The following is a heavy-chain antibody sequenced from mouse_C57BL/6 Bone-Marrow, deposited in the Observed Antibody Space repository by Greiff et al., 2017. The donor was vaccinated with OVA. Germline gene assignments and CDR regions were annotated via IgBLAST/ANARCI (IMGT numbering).Heavy chain of an antibody. D-gene: IGHD1-1*01. V-gene: IGHV1-82*01. Sequence: QVTLKESGPELVKPGASVKISCKASGYAFSSSWMNWVKQRPGKGLEWIGRIYPGDGDTNYNGKFKGKATLTADKSSSTAYMQLSSLTSEDSAVYFCARIPYYYGSRDYWGQGTTLTVSS. CDR1: GYAFSSSW. CDR3: ARIPYYYGSRDY. J-gene: IGHJ2*01. CDR2: IYPGDGDT.